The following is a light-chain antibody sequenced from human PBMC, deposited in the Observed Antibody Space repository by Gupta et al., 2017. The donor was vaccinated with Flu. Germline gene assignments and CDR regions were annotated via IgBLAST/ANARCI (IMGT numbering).Light chain of an antibody. CDR3: QQYGSSPLT. CDR2: GAS. J-gene: IGKJ4*01. CDR1: QSISRIY. V-gene: IGKV3-20*01. Sequence: EIVLTQSPGTLSLSPGERATLSCRASQSISRIYLAWYQQKPGQAPRLLIYGASSRATGIPDRFSGSGSGTDFTLTISRLEPEDFAVYYCQQYGSSPLTFGGGTKVEIK.